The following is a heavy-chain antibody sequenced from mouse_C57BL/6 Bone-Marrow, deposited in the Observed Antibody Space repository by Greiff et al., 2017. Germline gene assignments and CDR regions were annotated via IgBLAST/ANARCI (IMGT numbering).Heavy chain of an antibody. V-gene: IGHV1-18*01. Sequence: VQLQQSGPELVKPGASVKIPCKASGFTFTDYNMDWVKQSHGKSLEWIGDINPDNGGTIYNQKFKGKATLTVDKSSSTAYMELRSLTSEDTAVYYCASRRGYYVGAMDYWGQGTSVTVSS. CDR2: INPDNGGT. D-gene: IGHD2-3*01. CDR3: ASRRGYYVGAMDY. CDR1: GFTFTDYN. J-gene: IGHJ4*01.